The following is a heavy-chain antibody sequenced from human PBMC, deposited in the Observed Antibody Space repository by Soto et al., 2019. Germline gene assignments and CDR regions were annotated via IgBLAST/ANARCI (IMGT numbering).Heavy chain of an antibody. CDR3: ASLSGSYGFDP. D-gene: IGHD1-26*01. CDR1: GFSYSSYE. J-gene: IGHJ5*02. Sequence: EAQLVESGGDLVQPGGSLRLSCAGSGFSYSSYEMNWVRQAPGKGLEWVSYISSSGSDTYYADSVKARFTISRDNAQNSLYLQMTRLRAVDTAIYYCASLSGSYGFDPWGQGTLVTVSS. V-gene: IGHV3-48*03. CDR2: ISSSGSDT.